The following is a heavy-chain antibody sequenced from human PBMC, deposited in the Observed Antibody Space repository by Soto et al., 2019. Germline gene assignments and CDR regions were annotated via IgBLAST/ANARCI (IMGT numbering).Heavy chain of an antibody. D-gene: IGHD4-17*01. Sequence: QVQLVESGGGVVQPGRSLRLSCAASGFTFSSYVIHWVRQAPGKGLEWVAVISYDGASEYYADSVKGRFTISRDNSKNTLDLHMNSLRAEDTAVYDCAKVCTTVTTNDAFDIWGQGTMVTVSS. CDR3: AKVCTTVTTNDAFDI. J-gene: IGHJ3*02. CDR2: ISYDGASE. V-gene: IGHV3-30*04. CDR1: GFTFSSYV.